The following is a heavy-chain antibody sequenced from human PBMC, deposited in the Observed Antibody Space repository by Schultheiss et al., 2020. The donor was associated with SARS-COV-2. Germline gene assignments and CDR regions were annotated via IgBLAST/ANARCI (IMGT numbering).Heavy chain of an antibody. J-gene: IGHJ4*02. V-gene: IGHV4-4*02. CDR2: INHSGST. D-gene: IGHD3-3*01. Sequence: SETLSLTCAVSGGSISSSNWWSWVRQPPGKGLEWIGEINHSGSTNYSPSLKSRVTISVDKSKNQISLKLSSVTAADTAVYDCARGSHDFWSVINPHPYYFDYWGQGTLVTVSS. CDR3: ARGSHDFWSVINPHPYYFDY. CDR1: GGSISSSNW.